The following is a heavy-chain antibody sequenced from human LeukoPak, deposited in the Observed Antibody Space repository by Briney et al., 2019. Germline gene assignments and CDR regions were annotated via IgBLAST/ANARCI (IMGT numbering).Heavy chain of an antibody. J-gene: IGHJ4*02. Sequence: SETLSLTCTVSGGSVSSGSYYWSWIRQPPGQGLEWIGYIYYSGSTNYNPSLKSRVTISVDTSKNQFSLKLSSVTAADTAVYYCARYAAGPFDYWGQGTLVTVSS. V-gene: IGHV4-61*01. CDR3: ARYAAGPFDY. CDR1: GGSVSSGSYY. D-gene: IGHD6-13*01. CDR2: IYYSGST.